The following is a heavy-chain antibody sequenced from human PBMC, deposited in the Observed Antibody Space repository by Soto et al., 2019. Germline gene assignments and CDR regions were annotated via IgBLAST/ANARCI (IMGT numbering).Heavy chain of an antibody. J-gene: IGHJ4*02. D-gene: IGHD2-21*01. CDR1: GGSISSTNW. Sequence: QVQLQESGPGLVKPSGTLSLTCAVSGGSISSTNWWIWVRQPPGKGLEGIGEIYHSGSTNYNPSLNRRVTLSVDRSQNHFSLNLSSVTAADTAVYYCARDALWGGFGYWGQGTLVTVSS. CDR3: ARDALWGGFGY. V-gene: IGHV4-4*02. CDR2: IYHSGST.